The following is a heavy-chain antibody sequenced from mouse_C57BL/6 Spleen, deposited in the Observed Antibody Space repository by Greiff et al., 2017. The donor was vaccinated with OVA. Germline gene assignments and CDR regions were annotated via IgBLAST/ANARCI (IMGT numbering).Heavy chain of an antibody. Sequence: QVQLQQSGPELVKPGASVKISCKASGYAFSSSWMNWVKQRPGKGLEWIGRIYPGDGDTNYNGKFKGKATLTADKSSSTAYMQLSSLTSEDSAVYFCASPLFITTVVATSDWYFDVWGTGTTVTVSS. J-gene: IGHJ1*03. CDR2: IYPGDGDT. CDR3: ASPLFITTVVATSDWYFDV. CDR1: GYAFSSSW. V-gene: IGHV1-82*01. D-gene: IGHD1-1*01.